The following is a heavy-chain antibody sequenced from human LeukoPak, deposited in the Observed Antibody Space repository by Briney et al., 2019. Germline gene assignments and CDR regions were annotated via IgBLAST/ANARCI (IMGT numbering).Heavy chain of an antibody. CDR1: GASISSYY. CDR2: IYYSGST. Sequence: SETLSLTCTVSGASISSYYWSWIRQPPGKGLEWIGYIYYSGSTNYNPSLKSRVTISVDTSKNQFSLKMSSVTAADTAVYYCARLVAAAGTGYYFDYWGQGTLVTVSS. J-gene: IGHJ4*02. V-gene: IGHV4-59*08. D-gene: IGHD6-13*01. CDR3: ARLVAAAGTGYYFDY.